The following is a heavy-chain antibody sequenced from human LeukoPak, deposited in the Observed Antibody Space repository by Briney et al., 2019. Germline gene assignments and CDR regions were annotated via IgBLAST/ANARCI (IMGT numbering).Heavy chain of an antibody. V-gene: IGHV1-2*02. J-gene: IGHJ4*02. CDR2: INPNSGGT. CDR1: GYTFTGYY. CDR3: ARVRGGGSTLAP. D-gene: IGHD6-13*01. Sequence: GASAEVSCKASGYTFTGYYMHWVRQAPGQGLEWMGWINPNSGGTNYAQKFQGRVTMTRDTSISTAYMELSRLRSDDTAVYYCARVRGGGSTLAPWGQGTLVTVSS.